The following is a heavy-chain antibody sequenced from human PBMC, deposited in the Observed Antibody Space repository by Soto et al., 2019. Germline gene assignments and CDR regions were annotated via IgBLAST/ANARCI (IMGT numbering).Heavy chain of an antibody. J-gene: IGHJ6*02. D-gene: IGHD1-26*01. CDR3: TTWELFSSGMDV. Sequence: EVQLVESGGGLVKPGGSLRLSCAASGFTFSNAWMNWVRQAPGKGLEWVGRIKSKTDGGTTDYAAPVKGRFTISRDDSTNTLYLQMNSLKTEDTAVYYCTTWELFSSGMDVWGQGTTVTVSS. CDR2: IKSKTDGGTT. V-gene: IGHV3-15*07. CDR1: GFTFSNAW.